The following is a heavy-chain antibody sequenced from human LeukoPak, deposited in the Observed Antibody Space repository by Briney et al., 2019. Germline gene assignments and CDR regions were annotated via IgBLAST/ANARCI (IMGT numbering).Heavy chain of an antibody. CDR1: GGSISSSNW. CDR3: ARSPLFSRYSGSYLDV. J-gene: IGHJ4*02. V-gene: IGHV4-4*02. CDR2: IYQSGST. Sequence: SETLSLTCAVSGGSISSSNWWSWVRQPPGKGLEWIGEIYQSGSTNYNPSLKSRVTISVDKSISTAYLQWSSLKASDTAMYYCARSPLFSRYSGSYLDVWGQGTLVTVSS. D-gene: IGHD1-26*01.